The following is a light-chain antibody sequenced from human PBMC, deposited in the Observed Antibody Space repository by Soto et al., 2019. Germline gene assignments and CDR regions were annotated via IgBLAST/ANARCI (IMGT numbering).Light chain of an antibody. Sequence: QSALTQPASVSGSPGQSITISCTGTSSDVGGYNYVSWYQQHPGKAPKLMIYEVSHRPPGVSSRFSGSQSRNTASLPISGRQAGGVPDYCCSPVTRMNTGVLGGGTTLTVL. CDR3: SPVTRMNTGV. V-gene: IGLV2-14*01. CDR1: SSDVGGYNY. J-gene: IGLJ3*02. CDR2: EVS.